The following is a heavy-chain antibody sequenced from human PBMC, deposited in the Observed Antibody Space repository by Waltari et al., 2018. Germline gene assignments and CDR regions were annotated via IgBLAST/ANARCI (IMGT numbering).Heavy chain of an antibody. Sequence: QVQLVESGGGVVQPGRSLRLPCAASGFTSSSYAPHRARQAPGKGLEWVAVISYDGSNKYYADSGKGRFTISRDNSKNTLYLQMNSLRAEDTAVYYCARGGTVVTDAFDIWGQGTMVTVSS. D-gene: IGHD2-21*02. CDR1: GFTSSSYA. CDR3: ARGGTVVTDAFDI. CDR2: ISYDGSNK. J-gene: IGHJ3*02. V-gene: IGHV3-30*01.